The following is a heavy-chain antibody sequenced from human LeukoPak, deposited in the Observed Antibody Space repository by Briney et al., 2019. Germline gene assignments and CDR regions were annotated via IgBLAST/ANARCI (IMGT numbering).Heavy chain of an antibody. CDR3: TRSARITIFGVVNWDYYYHMDV. CDR1: GFTFGDYA. Sequence: GGSLRLSCTASGFTFGDYAMIWVRQAPGKGLEWVGFIRSKAYGGTTEYAASVKGRFTISRDDSKSIAYLQMNSLKTEDTAVYYCTRSARITIFGVVNWDYYYHMDVWGKGTTVTVSS. V-gene: IGHV3-49*04. D-gene: IGHD3-3*01. CDR2: IRSKAYGGTT. J-gene: IGHJ6*03.